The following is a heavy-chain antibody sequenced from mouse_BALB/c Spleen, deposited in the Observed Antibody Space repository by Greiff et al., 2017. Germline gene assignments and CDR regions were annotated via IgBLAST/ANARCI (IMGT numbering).Heavy chain of an antibody. Sequence: EVMLVESGGGLVQPGGSRKLSCAASGFTFSSFGMYWVRQAPEKGLEWVAYISSGSSTIYYADTVKGRFTISRDNPKNTLFLQMTSLRSEDTAMYYCARSTGSMDYWGQGTSVTVSS. D-gene: IGHD3-2*01. CDR2: ISSGSSTI. J-gene: IGHJ4*01. V-gene: IGHV5-17*02. CDR1: GFTFSSFG. CDR3: ARSTGSMDY.